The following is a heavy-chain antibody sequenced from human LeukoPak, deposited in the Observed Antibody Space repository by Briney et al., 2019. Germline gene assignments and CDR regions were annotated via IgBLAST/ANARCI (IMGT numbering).Heavy chain of an antibody. CDR3: ARDGGMGDYYYYYYMDV. V-gene: IGHV3-21*01. J-gene: IGHJ6*03. Sequence: GGSLRLSCAASGFTFSSYSMNWVRQAPGKGLEWVSSISISSSYIYYADSVKGRFTISRDNAKNSLYLQMNRIRAEDKAVYYCARDGGMGDYYYYYYMDVWGKGTTVTVSS. CDR1: GFTFSSYS. CDR2: ISISSSYI. D-gene: IGHD1-26*01.